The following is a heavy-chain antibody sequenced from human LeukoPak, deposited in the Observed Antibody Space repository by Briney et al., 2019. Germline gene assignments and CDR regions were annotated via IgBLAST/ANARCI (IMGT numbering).Heavy chain of an antibody. CDR2: IYYSGST. D-gene: IGHD2-15*01. CDR1: GGSINSYY. J-gene: IGHJ5*02. Sequence: SETLSLTCTVSGGSINSYYWSWIRQPPGKGLEWIGYIYYSGSTIYNPSLNSRVTISVDTSKNQFSLKLTSVTAADTAVYYCARDLCSGGSCYPGWFDPWGQGTLVTVSS. CDR3: ARDLCSGGSCYPGWFDP. V-gene: IGHV4-59*01.